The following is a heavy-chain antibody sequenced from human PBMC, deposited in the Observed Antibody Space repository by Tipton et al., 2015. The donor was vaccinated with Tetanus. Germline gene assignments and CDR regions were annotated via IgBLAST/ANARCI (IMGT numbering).Heavy chain of an antibody. J-gene: IGHJ6*02. V-gene: IGHV3-30-3*02. CDR3: ARGGFGRASPDVGSYYYNGMDV. D-gene: IGHD3-16*01. Sequence: SLRLSCEVSGFNLSTYAMHWVRQAPGKGLEWVSVVSYDGRKKFYRESVKGRFTIARDNARSTISLEIHSLRPEDTAVYFCARGGFGRASPDVGSYYYNGMDVWGQGTTVIVSS. CDR1: GFNLSTYA. CDR2: VSYDGRKK.